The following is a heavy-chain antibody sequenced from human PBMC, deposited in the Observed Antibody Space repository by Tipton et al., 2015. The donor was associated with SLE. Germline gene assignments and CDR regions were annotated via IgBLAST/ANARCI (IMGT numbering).Heavy chain of an antibody. CDR1: GFTFSSYE. V-gene: IGHV3-48*03. CDR3: ARDSRITIFGVVPGAFDI. J-gene: IGHJ3*02. CDR2: ISSSGSTI. D-gene: IGHD3-3*01. Sequence: QLVQSGGGLVQPGGSLRLSCAASGFTFSSYEMNWVRQAPGKGLEWVSYISSSGSTIYYADSVKGRFTISRDNAKNSLYLQMNSLRAEDTAVYYCARDSRITIFGVVPGAFDIWGQGTMVTVSS.